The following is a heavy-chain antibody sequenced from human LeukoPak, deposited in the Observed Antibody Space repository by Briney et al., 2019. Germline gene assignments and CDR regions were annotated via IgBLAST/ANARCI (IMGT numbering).Heavy chain of an antibody. CDR2: ISYDGSNK. CDR1: GFTFSSYA. Sequence: GGSLRLSCAASGFTFSSYAMHWVRQAPGKGLEWVAVISYDGSNKYYADSVKGRFTISRDNSKNTLYLQMNSLRAEDTAVYYCAREWYYYDSSGYYEIAGMDVWGQGTTVTVSS. J-gene: IGHJ6*02. CDR3: AREWYYYDSSGYYEIAGMDV. D-gene: IGHD3-22*01. V-gene: IGHV3-30-3*01.